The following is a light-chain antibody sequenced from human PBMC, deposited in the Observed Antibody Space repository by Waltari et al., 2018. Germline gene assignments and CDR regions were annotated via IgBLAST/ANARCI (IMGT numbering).Light chain of an antibody. Sequence: DIEMTQSPSSLSASVGDRLSITCRASQSIRNFLNWYLQKPGEAPNLLIYATSRLETGVPSRFSGSGSGTDFTLTISSLQPEDFGTYYCQQSYTTPRTFGQGTKVEI. CDR3: QQSYTTPRT. V-gene: IGKV1-39*01. J-gene: IGKJ1*01. CDR1: QSIRNF. CDR2: ATS.